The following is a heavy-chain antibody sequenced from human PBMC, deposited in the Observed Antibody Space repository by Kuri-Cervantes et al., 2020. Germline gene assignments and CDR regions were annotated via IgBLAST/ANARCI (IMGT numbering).Heavy chain of an antibody. V-gene: IGHV1-69*13. Sequence: SVKVSCKASGYTFTSYGISWVRQAPGQGLEWMGGIIPIFGTANYAQKFQGRVTITADESTSTAYMELSSLRPEDTAVYYCARGSPGRWLQLEFDYWGQGTLVTVSS. CDR2: IIPIFGTA. CDR3: ARGSPGRWLQLEFDY. CDR1: GYTFTSYG. J-gene: IGHJ4*02. D-gene: IGHD5-24*01.